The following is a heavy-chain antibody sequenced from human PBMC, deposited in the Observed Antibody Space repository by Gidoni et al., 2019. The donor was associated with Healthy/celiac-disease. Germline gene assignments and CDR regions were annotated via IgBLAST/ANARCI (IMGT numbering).Heavy chain of an antibody. CDR3: AKVQYGYYYGMDV. V-gene: IGHV3-23*04. J-gene: IGHJ6*02. Sequence: EVQLVESGGGLVQPGGSLRLSCAASGFTFSSYAMSWVRQAPGKGLELVSAIIGSGGSTYYAASVKGRFTISRDNSKNTLYLQMNSLRAEDTAVYYCAKVQYGYYYGMDVWGQGTTVTVSS. CDR1: GFTFSSYA. CDR2: IIGSGGST. D-gene: IGHD2-8*01.